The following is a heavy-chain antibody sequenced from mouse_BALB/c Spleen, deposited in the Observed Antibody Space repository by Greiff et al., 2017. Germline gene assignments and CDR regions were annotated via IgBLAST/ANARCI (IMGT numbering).Heavy chain of an antibody. CDR1: GYSITSGYY. CDR3: ARDWLLVFDY. J-gene: IGHJ2*01. CDR2: ISYDGSN. D-gene: IGHD2-3*01. Sequence: EVKLMESGPGLVKPSQSLSLTCSVTGYSITSGYYWNWIRQFPGNKLEWMGYISYDGSNNYNPSLKNRISITRDTSKNQFFLKLNSVTTEDTATYYCARDWLLVFDYWGQGTTLTVSS. V-gene: IGHV3-6*02.